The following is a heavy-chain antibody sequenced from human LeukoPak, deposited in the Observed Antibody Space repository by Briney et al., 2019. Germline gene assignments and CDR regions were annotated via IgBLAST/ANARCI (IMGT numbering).Heavy chain of an antibody. V-gene: IGHV1-69*04. D-gene: IGHD3-16*01. CDR2: IIPIIGIA. Sequence: GGSLKVSCEASGGTFSSYAISWVRQAPGQGLEWVGRIIPIIGIANYAQKFKGRVTITADKSTSTAYMELRRLRSEDTAVYYWAGDYKTLAYWGQGTLVSVSS. CDR1: GGTFSSYA. J-gene: IGHJ4*02. CDR3: AGDYKTLAY.